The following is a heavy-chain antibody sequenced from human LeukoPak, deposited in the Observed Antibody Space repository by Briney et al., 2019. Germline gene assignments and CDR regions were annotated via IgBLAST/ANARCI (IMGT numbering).Heavy chain of an antibody. J-gene: IGHJ4*02. V-gene: IGHV3-30*18. CDR3: AEDKIVGSTGWYYFDY. D-gene: IGHD6-19*01. Sequence: PGRSLRLSCAASGFTFSNYGMHWVRQAPGKGLEWVAVISYDGSNKYYADSLKGRFTISRDNSKNTLYLQMNSLRAEDTAVYYCAEDKIVGSTGWYYFDYWGQGTLVTVSS. CDR1: GFTFSNYG. CDR2: ISYDGSNK.